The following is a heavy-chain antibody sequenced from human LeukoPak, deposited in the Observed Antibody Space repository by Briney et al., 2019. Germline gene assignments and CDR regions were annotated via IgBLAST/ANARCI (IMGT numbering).Heavy chain of an antibody. J-gene: IGHJ5*02. V-gene: IGHV1-3*01. CDR3: ARRGYSSGWPEEFWFDP. Sequence: ASVKVSCKASGYTFTSYAMHWVRQAPGQRLEWMGWINAGNGNTKYSQKFQGRVTITRDTSASTAYMELSSLRSEDTAVYYCARRGYSSGWPEEFWFDPWGQGTLVTVSS. D-gene: IGHD6-19*01. CDR1: GYTFTSYA. CDR2: INAGNGNT.